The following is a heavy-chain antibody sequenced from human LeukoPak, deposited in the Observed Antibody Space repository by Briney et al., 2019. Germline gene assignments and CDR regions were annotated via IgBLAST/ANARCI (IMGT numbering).Heavy chain of an antibody. D-gene: IGHD2-8*01. CDR2: ISGSGGST. Sequence: GGSLRLSCAASGFTFSSYAVSWVRQAPGKGLEWVSSISGSGGSTYSADSVKGRFTISRDNSKNTLYLQMNSLRAEDTALFYCAKDRSCTNDICHGDFDYWGQGTLVTVSS. CDR1: GFTFSSYA. V-gene: IGHV3-23*01. CDR3: AKDRSCTNDICHGDFDY. J-gene: IGHJ4*02.